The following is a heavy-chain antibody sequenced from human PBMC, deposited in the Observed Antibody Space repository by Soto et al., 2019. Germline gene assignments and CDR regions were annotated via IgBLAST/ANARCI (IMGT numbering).Heavy chain of an antibody. CDR2: IYYSGST. D-gene: IGHD2-2*02. Sequence: QVQLQESGPGLVKPSQTLSLTCTVSGGSISSGGYYWRWIRQHPGKGLEWIGYIYYSGSTSYRLSLRSRVTISVDTSKNQFSLKLSSVTAADTAVYYCARAVYQLPYLFDYWGQGTLVTVSS. J-gene: IGHJ4*02. CDR3: ARAVYQLPYLFDY. V-gene: IGHV4-31*03. CDR1: GGSISSGGYY.